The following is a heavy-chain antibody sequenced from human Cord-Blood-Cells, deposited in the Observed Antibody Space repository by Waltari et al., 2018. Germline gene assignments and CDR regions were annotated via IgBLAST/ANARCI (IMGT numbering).Heavy chain of an antibody. CDR2: IRSKANSYAT. J-gene: IGHJ4*02. Sequence: EVQLVESGGGLVQPGGSLKLSCAASGFTFSGSAMHWVRQASGKGLEWGGRIRSKANSYATAYAVSVKGRFTISRDDSKNTAYLQMNSLKTEDTAVYYCTSAQQLVDYWGQGTLVTVSS. V-gene: IGHV3-73*02. CDR1: GFTFSGSA. CDR3: TSAQQLVDY. D-gene: IGHD6-6*01.